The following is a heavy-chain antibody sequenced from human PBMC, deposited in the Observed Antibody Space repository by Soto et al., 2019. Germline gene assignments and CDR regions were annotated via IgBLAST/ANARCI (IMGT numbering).Heavy chain of an antibody. CDR2: INSDGSNT. J-gene: IGHJ4*02. D-gene: IGHD6-19*01. CDR3: ASGSGWDSPDY. CDR1: GFTFSSYW. Sequence: EVQLVESGGGLVQPGGSLRLSCAAPGFTFSSYWMHWVRQVPGKGLVWVSCINSDGSNTRYADFVKGRFTISRDNDNNTLYLQMSSLRAEDAAVYYCASGSGWDSPDYWGQGTLVTVSS. V-gene: IGHV3-74*01.